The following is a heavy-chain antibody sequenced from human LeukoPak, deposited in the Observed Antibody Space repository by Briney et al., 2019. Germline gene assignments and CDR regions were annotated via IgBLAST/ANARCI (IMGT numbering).Heavy chain of an antibody. D-gene: IGHD2/OR15-2a*01. J-gene: IGHJ4*02. CDR1: GGSISSTNW. CDR2: VELSGRT. CDR3: ARHPAYLYYFDY. V-gene: IGHV4-4*02. Sequence: PSETLSLTCGVSGGSISSTNWWTWVRQPPGEGLEWIGEVELSGRTNYNPSLESRVTISVDMSANHISLKLTSVTAADTAVYYCARHPAYLYYFDYWGQGTLVTVSS.